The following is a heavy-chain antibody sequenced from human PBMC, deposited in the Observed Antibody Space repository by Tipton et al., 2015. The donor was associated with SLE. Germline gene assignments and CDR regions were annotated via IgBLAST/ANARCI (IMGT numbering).Heavy chain of an antibody. J-gene: IGHJ3*02. V-gene: IGHV4-59*11. Sequence: GLVKPSATLSLTCTVSGGSISSHYWSWIRQPPGKGLEWIGYIYYSGSTNYNPSLKSRVTISVDTSKNQFSLKLSSVTAADTAVYYCAREIHDYGANLAFDIWGQGTMVTVSS. CDR2: IYYSGST. CDR1: GGSISSHY. CDR3: AREIHDYGANLAFDI. D-gene: IGHD4-23*01.